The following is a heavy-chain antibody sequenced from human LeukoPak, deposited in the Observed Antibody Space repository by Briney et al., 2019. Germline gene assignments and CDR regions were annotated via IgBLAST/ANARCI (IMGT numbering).Heavy chain of an antibody. CDR2: FSGSGGST. CDR1: GFTFSSYA. J-gene: IGHJ4*02. V-gene: IGHV3-23*01. D-gene: IGHD6-6*01. Sequence: PGGSLRLSCAASGFTFSSYAMSWVRQAPGKGLECISGFSGSGGSTYYADSVKGRFTISRDNSKNTLYLQMNSLRAEDTAVYYCAIDQSSSANYWGQGTLVTVSS. CDR3: AIDQSSSANY.